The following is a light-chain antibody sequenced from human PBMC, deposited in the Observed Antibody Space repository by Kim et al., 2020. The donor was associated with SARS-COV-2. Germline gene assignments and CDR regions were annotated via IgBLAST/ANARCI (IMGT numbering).Light chain of an antibody. J-gene: IGKJ1*01. V-gene: IGKV1-27*01. CDR3: EKYNTAPWT. CDR2: GAT. CDR1: QDISNY. Sequence: ASVGDGVTITCRASQDISNYLAWYQQKPGEPPKLLIYGATALQLGVSSRFSGSGSGTDFTLTISDLQPEDVATYYCEKYNTAPWTFGHGTKVDIK.